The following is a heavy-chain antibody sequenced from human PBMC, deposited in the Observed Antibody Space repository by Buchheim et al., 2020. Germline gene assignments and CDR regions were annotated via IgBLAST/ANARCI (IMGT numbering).Heavy chain of an antibody. J-gene: IGHJ4*02. V-gene: IGHV3-7*01. Sequence: EVQLVESGGGLVQPGGSLRLSCVASEGDLSSYYMSWVRQAPGKGLEWVANINQDGSARYYLDSVRGRFTISRDNAKNSVYLQTNSLRAGDTAVYYCATTRWPEDNWGQGT. D-gene: IGHD1-1*01. CDR3: ATTRWPEDN. CDR1: EGDLSSYY. CDR2: INQDGSAR.